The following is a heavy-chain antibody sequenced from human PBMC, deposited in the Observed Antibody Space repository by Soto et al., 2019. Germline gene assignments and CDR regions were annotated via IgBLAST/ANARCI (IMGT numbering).Heavy chain of an antibody. CDR1: GFTFSSYW. V-gene: IGHV3-7*02. CDR3: ATPPDPDTWVDYYSYGMDV. Sequence: LRLSCAASGFTFSSYWMSWVRQAPGKGLEWVANIKQDGSEKYYVDSVKGRFTISRDNAKNSLYLQMNSLRAEDMAVYYCATPPDPDTWVDYYSYGMDVWGQGTTVTVSS. CDR2: IKQDGSEK. D-gene: IGHD1-26*01. J-gene: IGHJ6*02.